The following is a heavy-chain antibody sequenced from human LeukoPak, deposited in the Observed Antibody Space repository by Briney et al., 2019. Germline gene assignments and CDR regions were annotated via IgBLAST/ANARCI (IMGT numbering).Heavy chain of an antibody. Sequence: GGSLRLSCVASGFTFSSFAMNWVRQAPGEGLEWVSSISGSGGSTYYADSVKGRFSISRDNSKNTLYLQMNSLRAEDTAVYYCAKEGEVLRFLEWLLHYYFDYWGQGTLVTVSS. CDR1: GFTFSSFA. CDR2: ISGSGGST. J-gene: IGHJ4*02. CDR3: AKEGEVLRFLEWLLHYYFDY. V-gene: IGHV3-23*01. D-gene: IGHD3-3*01.